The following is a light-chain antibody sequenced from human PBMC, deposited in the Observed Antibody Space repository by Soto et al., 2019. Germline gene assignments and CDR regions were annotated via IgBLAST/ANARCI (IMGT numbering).Light chain of an antibody. CDR2: AAS. CDR3: QQSYSSPPT. CDR1: QTVSRY. J-gene: IGKJ1*01. Sequence: DIQLTQSPSSLSASVGDTVTITCRASQTVSRYLNWYQQKSGTAPKLLIFAASSLQSGVPSRFSGSRSGPDFTLTISSLQPEDFATYYCQQSYSSPPTFGQGTKVEIK. V-gene: IGKV1-39*01.